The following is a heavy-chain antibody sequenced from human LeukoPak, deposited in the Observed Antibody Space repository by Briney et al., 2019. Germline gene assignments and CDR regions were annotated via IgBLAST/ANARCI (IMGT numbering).Heavy chain of an antibody. V-gene: IGHV3-30-3*01. CDR2: MSYGEDTK. CDR3: ARDRPYYDILTGYYRPLGGYYYGMDV. D-gene: IGHD3-9*01. Sequence: GGSLRLSCAASGFSFNAYWMHWVRQAPGTGLEWVAVMSYGEDTKYYADSVKGRFTISRDNAKNSLYLQMNSLRAEDTAVYYCARDRPYYDILTGYYRPLGGYYYGMDVWGQGTTVTVSS. CDR1: GFSFNAYW. J-gene: IGHJ6*02.